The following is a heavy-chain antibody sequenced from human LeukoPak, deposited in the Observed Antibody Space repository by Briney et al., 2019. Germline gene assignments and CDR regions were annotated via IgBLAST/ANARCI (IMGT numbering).Heavy chain of an antibody. CDR2: IYYSGST. J-gene: IGHJ4*02. D-gene: IGHD4-17*01. CDR1: GGSISSGDYY. Sequence: SQTRSLTCTVSGGSISSGDYYRSWIRQPPGKGLEWIGYIYYSGSTYYNPSLKSRVTISVDTSKNQFSLKLSSVTAADTAVYYCARQRETYGDYLNWGQGTLVTVSS. V-gene: IGHV4-30-4*01. CDR3: ARQRETYGDYLN.